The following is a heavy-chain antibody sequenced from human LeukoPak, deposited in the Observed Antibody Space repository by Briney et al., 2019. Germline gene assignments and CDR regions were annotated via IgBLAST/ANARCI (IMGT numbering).Heavy chain of an antibody. V-gene: IGHV3-53*01. Sequence: GGSLRLSCAASAFTVRRNYMSWVRQAPGKGLEWVSVIYSGGSTYYADSVKGRFTISRDNSKNTLDLQMNSLRAEDTAVYYCARDTGSMAARYFDFWGQGTLVTVSS. CDR1: AFTVRRNY. CDR3: ARDTGSMAARYFDF. J-gene: IGHJ4*02. CDR2: IYSGGST. D-gene: IGHD2-8*02.